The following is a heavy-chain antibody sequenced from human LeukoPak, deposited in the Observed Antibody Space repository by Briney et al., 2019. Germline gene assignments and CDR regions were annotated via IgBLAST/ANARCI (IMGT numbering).Heavy chain of an antibody. CDR2: MYYSGST. J-gene: IGHJ4*02. CDR3: AREMRSPRGGFDY. V-gene: IGHV4-39*07. CDR1: SGSISTTSYY. D-gene: IGHD3-10*01. Sequence: SETLSLTCTVSSGSISTTSYYWGWIRQPPGMGLEWIGSMYYSGSTYFNPSLKSRVTISVDTSKSQFSLILSSVTAADTAVYYCAREMRSPRGGFDYWDQGALVTVSS.